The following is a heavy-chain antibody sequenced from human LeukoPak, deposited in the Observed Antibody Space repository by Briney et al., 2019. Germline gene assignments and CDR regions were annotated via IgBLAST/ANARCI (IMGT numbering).Heavy chain of an antibody. J-gene: IGHJ4*02. Sequence: GGSLRLSCAASGFTFSDAWMSWVRQAPGMGLEWVGRIKTKTGGGTTDYAAPVKGRFTISRDDSKNTVYLQMNSLKSEDTAVYYCTTARVGYWGQGTLVTVSS. V-gene: IGHV3-15*01. CDR1: GFTFSDAW. CDR2: IKTKTGGGTT. CDR3: TTARVGY.